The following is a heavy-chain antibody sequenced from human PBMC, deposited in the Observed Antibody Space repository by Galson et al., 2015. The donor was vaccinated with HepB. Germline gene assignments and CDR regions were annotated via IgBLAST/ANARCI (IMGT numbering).Heavy chain of an antibody. CDR3: ARDYTLGASVYYFDY. J-gene: IGHJ4*02. Sequence: SLRLSCAASGFTLSNYWMSWVRQAPGKGLEWVANIKQDGSEKYYVDSVKGRFTISRDNAKNSLYLQMNSLRAEDTAVYYCARDYTLGASVYYFDYWGQGTLVTVSS. D-gene: IGHD2/OR15-2a*01. CDR1: GFTLSNYW. CDR2: IKQDGSEK. V-gene: IGHV3-7*03.